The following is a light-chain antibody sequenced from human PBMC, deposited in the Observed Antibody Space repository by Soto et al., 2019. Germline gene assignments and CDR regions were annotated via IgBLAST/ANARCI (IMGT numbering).Light chain of an antibody. CDR1: QSVSRN. CDR3: HQFNDWPRT. Sequence: EVVMTQSPATLSVSPGERATLSCRASQSVSRNLAWYQKKPGQAPRLLIYGASTRATGIPDRFSGSGSGTEFTLTISSLQSEDFAVYYCHQFNDWPRTFGQGTKVEIK. V-gene: IGKV3-15*01. CDR2: GAS. J-gene: IGKJ1*01.